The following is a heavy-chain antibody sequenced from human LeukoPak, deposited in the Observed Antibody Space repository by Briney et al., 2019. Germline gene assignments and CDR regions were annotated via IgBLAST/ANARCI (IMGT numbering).Heavy chain of an antibody. CDR3: ASSTPGRVGALLDFDY. D-gene: IGHD1-26*01. V-gene: IGHV4-59*08. J-gene: IGHJ4*02. CDR2: IYYSGST. CDR1: GGSISSYY. Sequence: SETLSLTCTVSGGSISSYYWSWIRQPPGQGLEWIGYIYYSGSTNYNPSLKSRVTISVDTSKNQLSLKLSSVTAADTAVYYCASSTPGRVGALLDFDYWGQGTLVTVSS.